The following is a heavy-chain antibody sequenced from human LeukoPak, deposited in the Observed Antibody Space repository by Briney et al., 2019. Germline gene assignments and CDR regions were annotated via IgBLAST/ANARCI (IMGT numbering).Heavy chain of an antibody. CDR3: VKDLGLRTTMVRGVIAPNPFDI. J-gene: IGHJ3*02. V-gene: IGHV3-64D*09. CDR2: ISSNGGST. D-gene: IGHD3-10*01. Sequence: GGSLRLSCSASGFSFSTYAMHWVRQAPGKGLEYVSGISSNGGSTKYADSVQGRFTISRDNSKKTLYLQMSSLRAEDTAVFYCVKDLGLRTTMVRGVIAPNPFDIWGQGTMATVSS. CDR1: GFSFSTYA.